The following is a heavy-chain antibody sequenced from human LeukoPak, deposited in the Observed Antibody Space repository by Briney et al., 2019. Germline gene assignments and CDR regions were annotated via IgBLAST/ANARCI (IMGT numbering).Heavy chain of an antibody. CDR1: GGTFSSDA. Sequence: EASVKVACKASGGTFSSDAISWVRQAPGQGLEWMGGIIPIFGTAKYAQKFKGRVTITADESTTTAYMELSRLRSEDTDVYYCERARNEWLWKDNYYYYYMDVWGKGTTVTVSS. D-gene: IGHD3-3*01. CDR3: ERARNEWLWKDNYYYYYMDV. V-gene: IGHV1-69*13. CDR2: IIPIFGTA. J-gene: IGHJ6*03.